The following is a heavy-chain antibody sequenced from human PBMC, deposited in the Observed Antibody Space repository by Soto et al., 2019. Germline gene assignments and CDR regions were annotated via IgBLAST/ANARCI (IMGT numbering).Heavy chain of an antibody. CDR3: ARERNTGYDYSYYYSMDV. V-gene: IGHV3-30-3*01. Sequence: GGSLRLSCAASGFTFSPHAMHWVRQGPGKGLEWVAVISYEGSNKYYADSVKGRFTISRDNSKNTLYLQMNSLRAEDTAVYYCARERNTGYDYSYYYSMDVWGQGTTVTVSS. J-gene: IGHJ6*02. D-gene: IGHD5-18*01. CDR1: GFTFSPHA. CDR2: ISYEGSNK.